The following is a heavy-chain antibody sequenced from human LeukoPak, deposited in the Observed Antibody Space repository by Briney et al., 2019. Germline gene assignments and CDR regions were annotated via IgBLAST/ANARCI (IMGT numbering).Heavy chain of an antibody. V-gene: IGHV3-66*01. CDR1: GFTVSSNY. J-gene: IGHJ4*02. D-gene: IGHD1-26*01. CDR2: VYSGGST. Sequence: GGSLRLSCAASGFTVSSNYMSWVRQAPGKGLEWVSVVYSGGSTYYADSVKGRFTISRDNSKNTLYLQMNSLRAEDTAVYYCAKGGGRYYDELDYWGQGTLVTVSS. CDR3: AKGGGRYYDELDY.